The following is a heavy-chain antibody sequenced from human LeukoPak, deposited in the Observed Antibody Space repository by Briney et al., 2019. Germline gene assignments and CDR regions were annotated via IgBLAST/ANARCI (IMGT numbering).Heavy chain of an antibody. V-gene: IGHV4-59*01. CDR2: VHYSGTT. J-gene: IGHJ4*02. CDR1: DGSITNYD. Sequence: YPSETLSLTCTVPDGSITNYDWSWVRQPPGKGLEFIGHVHYSGTTNYNPSLRSRVTISIDTSKKHFFLKLKSVTAADTAVYYCATGYGDFRVEGRYFYSWGQGTLVTVSS. D-gene: IGHD4-17*01. CDR3: ATGYGDFRVEGRYFYS.